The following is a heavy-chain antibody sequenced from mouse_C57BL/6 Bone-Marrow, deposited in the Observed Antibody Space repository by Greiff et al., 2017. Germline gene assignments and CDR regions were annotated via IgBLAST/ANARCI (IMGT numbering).Heavy chain of an antibody. Sequence: EVQLQQSGPELVKPGASVKISCKASGYTFTDYYMNWVKQSHGKSLEWIGDINPNNGGTSYNQKFKGKATLTVDKSSSTAYMELRSLTSEDSAVYYCARSERPPTVVVLYAMDYWGQGTSVTVSS. V-gene: IGHV1-26*01. CDR2: INPNNGGT. D-gene: IGHD1-1*01. CDR1: GYTFTDYY. CDR3: ARSERPPTVVVLYAMDY. J-gene: IGHJ4*01.